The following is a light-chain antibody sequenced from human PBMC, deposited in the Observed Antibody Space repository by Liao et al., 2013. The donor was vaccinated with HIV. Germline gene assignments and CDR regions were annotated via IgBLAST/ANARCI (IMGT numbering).Light chain of an antibody. V-gene: IGLV3-1*01. CDR1: KLGDKY. J-gene: IGLJ2*01. CDR3: QAWDSSVV. CDR2: KDS. Sequence: SYELTQPPSVSVSPGQTASITCSGDKLGDKYACWYQQKPGQSPVLVIYKDSKRPSGIPERFSGSNSGNTATLTISRTQAMDEADYYCQAWDSSVVFGGGTKLTVL.